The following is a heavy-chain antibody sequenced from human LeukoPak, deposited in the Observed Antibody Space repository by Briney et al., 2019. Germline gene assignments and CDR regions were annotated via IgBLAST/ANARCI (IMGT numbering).Heavy chain of an antibody. Sequence: SETLSLTCTVSGGSISSYYWSWIRQPPGKGLEWLGYIYYSGTTKYNPSLKSRVTISVDTSKNQFSLKLGSVTAADTAVYHCARHGGSYFLYWGQGTLVTVPS. V-gene: IGHV4-59*08. CDR1: GGSISSYY. D-gene: IGHD3-16*01. CDR3: ARHGGSYFLY. CDR2: IYYSGTT. J-gene: IGHJ4*02.